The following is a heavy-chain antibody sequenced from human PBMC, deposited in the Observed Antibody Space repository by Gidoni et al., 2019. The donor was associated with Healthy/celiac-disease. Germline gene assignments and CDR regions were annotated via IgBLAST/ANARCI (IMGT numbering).Heavy chain of an antibody. CDR2: LSGSGGST. J-gene: IGHJ4*02. CDR1: GLTFSGYA. D-gene: IGHD6-13*01. V-gene: IGHV3-23*01. Sequence: EVQLLEQGGGLVQHGGSLRLSCAASGLTFSGYAMSWVRQAPGKGLEGVSALSGSGGSTYYAESGKGRFTISRDNSKNTLDLQMNSLRAEDTAVYYCAKGNVKRGSSWYVDYWGQGTLVTVSS. CDR3: AKGNVKRGSSWYVDY.